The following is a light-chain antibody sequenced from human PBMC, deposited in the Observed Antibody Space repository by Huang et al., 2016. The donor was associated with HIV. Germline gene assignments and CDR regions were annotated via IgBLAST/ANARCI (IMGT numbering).Light chain of an antibody. J-gene: IGKJ1*01. Sequence: DIQMTQSPSSLSASVGDRVTIGNSLAWYQQKPEKAPRPLLYATSRLESGVPSRCSGSGSGTNYTLTISTLQPEDIASYYCQQYHGIPWTFGQGTKVEIK. CDR3: QQYHGIPWT. CDR2: ATS. V-gene: IGKV1-NL1*01. CDR1: GNS.